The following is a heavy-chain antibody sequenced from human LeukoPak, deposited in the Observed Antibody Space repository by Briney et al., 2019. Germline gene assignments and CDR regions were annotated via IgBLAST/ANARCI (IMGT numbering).Heavy chain of an antibody. CDR2: INPNSGGT. CDR3: ARDASWGFGDDAFDF. J-gene: IGHJ3*01. V-gene: IGHV1-2*02. Sequence: GASVKVSCKASGYTFTGYYMHWVRQAPGQGLEWMGWINPNSGGTNYAQKFQGRVTMTRDTSISAVYMELSRLRSDDTAVYYCARDASWGFGDDAFDFWGQGTMVTVSS. D-gene: IGHD3-10*01. CDR1: GYTFTGYY.